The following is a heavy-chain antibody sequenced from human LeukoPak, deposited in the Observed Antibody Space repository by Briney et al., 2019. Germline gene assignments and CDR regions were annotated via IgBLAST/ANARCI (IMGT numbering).Heavy chain of an antibody. CDR3: ARPTETSAGYYFDF. CDR2: ISPYSGDT. Sequence: AASVNVSCKASGYMFTSSGLSWVRQAPGQGLEWMGWISPYSGDTNYAQNLQGRVTVTTDTSTSTAYMELRSLRSDDTAVYYCARPTETSAGYYFDFWGQGTLVTVSS. J-gene: IGHJ4*02. CDR1: GYMFTSSG. V-gene: IGHV1-18*01. D-gene: IGHD6-13*01.